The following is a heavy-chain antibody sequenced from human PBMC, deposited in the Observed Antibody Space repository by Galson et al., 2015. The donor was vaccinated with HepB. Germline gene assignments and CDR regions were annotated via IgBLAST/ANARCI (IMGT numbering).Heavy chain of an antibody. CDR3: AKDRSSTTCYDY. V-gene: IGHV3-23*01. CDR1: GFTFDDYG. J-gene: IGHJ4*02. D-gene: IGHD2-2*01. Sequence: SLRLSCAASGFTFDDYGMSWVRQAPGKGPEWVSSITGGGDITYYADSVKGRFTISRDNSKNTLYLQMNSLRAEDTAVYYCAKDRSSTTCYDYWGQGTLVTVSS. CDR2: ITGGGDIT.